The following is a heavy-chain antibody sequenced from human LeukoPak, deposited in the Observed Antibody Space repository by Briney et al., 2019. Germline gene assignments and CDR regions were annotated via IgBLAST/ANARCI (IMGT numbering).Heavy chain of an antibody. V-gene: IGHV3-48*01. CDR2: IRYTSET. Sequence: GGSLRLSCAASGFTFSSYGMHWVRQAPGKGLEWVSHIRYTSETFYADSVEGRFTISRDHARNSLYLQMNNLRGEDTAIYYCARDAGNSGYGCDLWGQGTLVTVSS. CDR3: ARDAGNSGYGCDL. J-gene: IGHJ5*02. D-gene: IGHD5-12*01. CDR1: GFTFSSYG.